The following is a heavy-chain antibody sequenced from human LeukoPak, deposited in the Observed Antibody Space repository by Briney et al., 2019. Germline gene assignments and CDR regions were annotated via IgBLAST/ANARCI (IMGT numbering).Heavy chain of an antibody. CDR1: GGTFSSYA. Sequence: GASVKVSCKASGGTFSSYAISWVRQAPGQGLEWMGGIIPIFGTANYAQKFQGRVTITADESTSTAYMELSSLRSEDTAVYYCARDFSDDSSGYLTDYWGQGTLVTVSS. V-gene: IGHV1-69*13. D-gene: IGHD3-22*01. J-gene: IGHJ4*02. CDR2: IIPIFGTA. CDR3: ARDFSDDSSGYLTDY.